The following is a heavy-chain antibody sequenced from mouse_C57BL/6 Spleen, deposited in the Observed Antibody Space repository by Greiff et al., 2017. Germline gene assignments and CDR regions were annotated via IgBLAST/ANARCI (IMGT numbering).Heavy chain of an antibody. CDR2: INPNNGGT. J-gene: IGHJ2*01. V-gene: IGHV1-22*01. Sequence: EVQLQQSGPELVKPGASVKMSCKASGYTFTDYNMHWVKQSHGKSLEWIGYINPNNGGTSYNQKFKGKATLTVNKSSSTAYMELRSLTSEDSAVYYCARYSYGRSYGYFDVWGKGTTLTVSS. D-gene: IGHD1-1*01. CDR1: GYTFTDYN. CDR3: ARYSYGRSYGYFDV.